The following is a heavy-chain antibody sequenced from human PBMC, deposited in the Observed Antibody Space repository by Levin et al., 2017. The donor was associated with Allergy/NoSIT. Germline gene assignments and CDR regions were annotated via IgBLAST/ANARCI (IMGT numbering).Heavy chain of an antibody. V-gene: IGHV3-13*01. D-gene: IGHD3-3*01. CDR3: ARGRAYDFWSGYYKDGYYFDY. CDR2: IGTAGDT. Sequence: GESLKISCAASGFTFSSYDMHWVRQATGKGLEWVSAIGTAGDTYYPGSVKGRFTISRENAKNSLYLQMNSLRAGDTAVYYCARGRAYDFWSGYYKDGYYFDYWGQGTLVTVSS. J-gene: IGHJ4*02. CDR1: GFTFSSYD.